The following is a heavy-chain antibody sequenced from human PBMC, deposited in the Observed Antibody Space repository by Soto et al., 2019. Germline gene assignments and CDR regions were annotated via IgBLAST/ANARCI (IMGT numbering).Heavy chain of an antibody. CDR3: ARGYASSGWPPGFDY. V-gene: IGHV3-30*03. D-gene: IGHD6-19*01. CDR1: GFTFSSYG. CDR2: ISYDGSNK. J-gene: IGHJ4*02. Sequence: PGGSLRLSCAASGFTFSSYGMHWVRQAPGKGLEWVAVISYDGSNKYYADSVKGRFTISRDNSKNTLYLQMNSPRAEDTAVYYCARGYASSGWPPGFDYWGQGTLVAVSS.